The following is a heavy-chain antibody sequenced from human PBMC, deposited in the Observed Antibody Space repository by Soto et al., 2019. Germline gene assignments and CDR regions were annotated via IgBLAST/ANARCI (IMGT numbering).Heavy chain of an antibody. D-gene: IGHD3-10*01. CDR2: IYYSGST. V-gene: IGHV4-31*03. CDR3: ARDRAVYFDY. Sequence: KTSETLSLTCTVSGGSISSGGYYWSWIRQHPGKGLEWIGYIYYSGSTYYNPSLKSRVTISVDTPKNQFSLKLSSVTAADTAVYYCARDRAVYFDYWGQGTLVTVSS. J-gene: IGHJ4*02. CDR1: GGSISSGGYY.